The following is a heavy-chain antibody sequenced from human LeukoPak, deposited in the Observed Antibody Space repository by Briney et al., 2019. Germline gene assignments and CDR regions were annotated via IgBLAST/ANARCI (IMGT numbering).Heavy chain of an antibody. Sequence: PSETPSLTCTVSGGSISSYYWSWIRQPAGKGLEWIGRIYTSGSTNYNPSLKSRVTMSVDTSKNQFSLKLSSVTAADTAVYYCARAQYYYDSSGRNWFDPWGQGTLVTVSS. CDR1: GGSISSYY. D-gene: IGHD3-22*01. CDR2: IYTSGST. V-gene: IGHV4-4*07. CDR3: ARAQYYYDSSGRNWFDP. J-gene: IGHJ5*02.